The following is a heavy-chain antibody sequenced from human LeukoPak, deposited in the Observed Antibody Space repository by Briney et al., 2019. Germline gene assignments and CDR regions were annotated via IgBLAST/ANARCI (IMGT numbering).Heavy chain of an antibody. J-gene: IGHJ4*02. CDR1: GGSISSSSYY. D-gene: IGHD3-22*01. CDR2: IYYSGST. CDR3: ARGGDYYDRPPFDY. V-gene: IGHV4-39*07. Sequence: SETLSLTCTVFGGSISSSSYYWGWIRRPPGKGLEWIGSIYYSGSTYYNPSLKSRVTISVDTSKNQFSLKLSSVTAAATAVYYCARGGDYYDRPPFDYWGQGTLVTVSS.